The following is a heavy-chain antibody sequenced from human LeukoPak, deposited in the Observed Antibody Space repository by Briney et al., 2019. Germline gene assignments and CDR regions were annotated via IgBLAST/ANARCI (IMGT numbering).Heavy chain of an antibody. V-gene: IGHV1-2*02. Sequence: ASVKVSCKASGYTFTGYYIDWVRQAPGQGLEWMGWINSDSGGTNYAQKFQGRVTMTRDTSISTAYMELSRLRSDDTAVYYCARVSMVRGVIIPWFDPWGQGTLVTVSS. D-gene: IGHD3-10*01. CDR2: INSDSGGT. CDR1: GYTFTGYY. CDR3: ARVSMVRGVIIPWFDP. J-gene: IGHJ5*02.